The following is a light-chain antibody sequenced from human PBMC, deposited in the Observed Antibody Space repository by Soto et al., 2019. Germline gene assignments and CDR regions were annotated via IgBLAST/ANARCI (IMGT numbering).Light chain of an antibody. CDR3: QQYGNSFVG. Sequence: VLTQSPGTLSLSPQERATLYSRASQSVSSTYLAGYQHKPGQAPRLLIYGASSRATGIPDRFSGSGSGTDFSLIIIRLEPEDFAVYYCQQYGNSFVGFGQGTKVDIK. V-gene: IGKV3-20*01. CDR1: QSVSSTY. CDR2: GAS. J-gene: IGKJ1*01.